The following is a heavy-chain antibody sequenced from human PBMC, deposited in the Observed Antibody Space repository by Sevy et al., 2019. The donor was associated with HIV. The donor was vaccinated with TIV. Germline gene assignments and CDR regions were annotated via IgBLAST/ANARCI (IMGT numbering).Heavy chain of an antibody. Sequence: GGSLRLSCAASGFTFSSYAMSWVRQAPGKGLEWVSAISGSGGSTYYADSVKGRFTISRDNSKNTLYLQMNVLRAEDTAVYYCAKPKWTTVTTTSYDYWGQGTLVTVSS. V-gene: IGHV3-23*01. CDR3: AKPKWTTVTTTSYDY. D-gene: IGHD4-17*01. J-gene: IGHJ4*02. CDR1: GFTFSSYA. CDR2: ISGSGGST.